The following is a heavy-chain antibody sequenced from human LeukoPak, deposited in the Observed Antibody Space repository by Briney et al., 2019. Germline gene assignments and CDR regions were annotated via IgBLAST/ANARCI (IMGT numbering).Heavy chain of an antibody. D-gene: IGHD3-16*02. V-gene: IGHV4-4*07. J-gene: IGHJ5*02. CDR3: AREIGSGRGYVWGSYRESSYNWFDP. CDR1: GGSISSYY. CDR2: IYTSGST. Sequence: PSETLSLTCTVSGGSISSYYWSWIRQPAGKGLEWIGRIYTSGSTNYNPSLKSRVTMSVDTSMNQFSLKLSSVTAADTAVYYCAREIGSGRGYVWGSYRESSYNWFDPWGQGTLVTVSS.